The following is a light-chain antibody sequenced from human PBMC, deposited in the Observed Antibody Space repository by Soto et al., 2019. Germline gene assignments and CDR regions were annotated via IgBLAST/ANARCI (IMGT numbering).Light chain of an antibody. CDR3: QQSYHTPLT. V-gene: IGKV1-39*01. J-gene: IGKJ1*01. CDR2: DAS. CDR1: QTIGTS. Sequence: IEVTQSPSSLAASLGDRVTITCRASQTIGTSVNWYRQKSGAAPELLIYDASTLQSGVPSRFRGGASGTDFTLTISSLQLDDFATYYCQQSYHTPLTFGQGTKVEIK.